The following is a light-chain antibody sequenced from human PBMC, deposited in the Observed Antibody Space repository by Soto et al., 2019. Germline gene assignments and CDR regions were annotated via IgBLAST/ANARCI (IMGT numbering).Light chain of an antibody. CDR3: QQYNNWPAIT. J-gene: IGKJ5*01. V-gene: IGKV3D-15*01. Sequence: EIVITQSPSTLSVSPGERATLSCRASQSVSSNLAWYQQKPGQAPRLLIYGASTRATGIPARFSGSGSGTEFTLTISSLQSEDFAVYYCQQYNNWPAITFGQGTRWRL. CDR1: QSVSSN. CDR2: GAS.